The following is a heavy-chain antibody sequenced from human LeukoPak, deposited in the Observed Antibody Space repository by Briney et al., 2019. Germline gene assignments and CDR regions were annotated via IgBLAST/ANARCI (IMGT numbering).Heavy chain of an antibody. V-gene: IGHV4-59*01. CDR3: ARDNWDSGRYCYMDV. CDR2: IYYSGST. D-gene: IGHD7-27*01. CDR1: GGSISSYY. J-gene: IGHJ6*03. Sequence: PSETLSLTCTVSGGSISSYYWSWIRQPPGKGLEWIGYIYYSGSTNYNPSLKSRVTISVDTSKNQFSLKLSSVTAADTAVYYCARDNWDSGRYCYMDVWGKGTTVTVSS.